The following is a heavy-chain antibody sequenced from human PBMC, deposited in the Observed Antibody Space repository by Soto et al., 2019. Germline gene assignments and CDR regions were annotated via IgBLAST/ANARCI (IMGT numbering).Heavy chain of an antibody. CDR1: GYTFTSYG. J-gene: IGHJ6*02. CDR2: ISAYNGNT. CDR3: ARDSSGYYSAYYYGMDV. V-gene: IGHV1-18*01. D-gene: IGHD3-22*01. Sequence: QVQLVQSGAEVKKPGASVKVSCKASGYTFTSYGISWVRQAPGQGREWMGWISAYNGNTNYAQKLQGRVTMTTDTSTSTAYMELRSLRSDDTAVYYCARDSSGYYSAYYYGMDVWGQGTTVTVSS.